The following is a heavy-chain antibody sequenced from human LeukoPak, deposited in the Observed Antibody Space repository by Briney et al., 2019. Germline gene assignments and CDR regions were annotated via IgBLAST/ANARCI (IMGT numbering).Heavy chain of an antibody. D-gene: IGHD6-13*01. CDR2: IYHSGST. Sequence: PSQTLSLTCAVSGGSISSGGYYWSWIRQPPGKGLEWIGYIYHSGSTYYNPSLKSRVTISVDRSKNQFSLKLSSVTAADTAVYYCARETTAGVIDYWGQGTLVTVSS. J-gene: IGHJ4*02. CDR1: GGSISSGGYY. CDR3: ARETTAGVIDY. V-gene: IGHV4-30-2*01.